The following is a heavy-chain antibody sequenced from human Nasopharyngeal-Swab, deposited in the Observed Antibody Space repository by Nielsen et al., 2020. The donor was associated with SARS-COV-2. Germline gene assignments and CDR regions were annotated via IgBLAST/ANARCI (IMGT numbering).Heavy chain of an antibody. CDR2: IWYAGSNK. CDR1: GFTFSSYG. D-gene: IGHD6-19*01. V-gene: IGHV3-33*01. J-gene: IGHJ4*02. CDR3: AREVLAVADNWRYFDY. Sequence: GESLKISCAASGFTFSSYGMHWVRQAPGKGLEWVAVIWYAGSNKYYADSVKGRFTISRDNSKNTLYLQMNSLRAEDTAVYYCAREVLAVADNWRYFDYWGQGTLVTVSS.